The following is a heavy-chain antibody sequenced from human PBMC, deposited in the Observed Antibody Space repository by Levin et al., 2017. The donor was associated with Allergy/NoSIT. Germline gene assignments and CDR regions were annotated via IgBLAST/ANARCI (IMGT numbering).Heavy chain of an antibody. J-gene: IGHJ4*02. CDR1: GFNFNTYY. D-gene: IGHD2-15*01. Sequence: GESLKISCVASGFNFNTYYMTWVRQAPGKGLEWVASIGPDGSEKNYVESVEGRFTISRDNAKNLLYLQMNSLRKEDTGVYFCARGAADFWGQGTQVTVSS. CDR3: ARGAADF. V-gene: IGHV3-7*01. CDR2: IGPDGSEK.